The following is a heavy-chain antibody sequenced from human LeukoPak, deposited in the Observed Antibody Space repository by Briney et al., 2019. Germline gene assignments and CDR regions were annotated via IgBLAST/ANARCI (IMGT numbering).Heavy chain of an antibody. D-gene: IGHD3-16*02. Sequence: SETLSLTCTVSGGSISSYYWSWIRQPPGKGLEWIGYIYYSGSTNYNPSLKSRVTISVDTSKNQFSLKLSSVTAADTAVYYCARRMITFGGVIVRSYFDYWGQGTLVTVSS. V-gene: IGHV4-59*08. J-gene: IGHJ4*02. CDR1: GGSISSYY. CDR2: IYYSGST. CDR3: ARRMITFGGVIVRSYFDY.